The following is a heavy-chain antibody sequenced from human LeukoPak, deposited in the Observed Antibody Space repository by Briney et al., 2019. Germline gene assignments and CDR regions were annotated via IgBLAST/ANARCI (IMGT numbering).Heavy chain of an antibody. CDR2: IWYGGSNK. CDR1: GFTFSSYG. Sequence: GGSLRLSCAASGFTFSSYGMHWVRQAPGKGLEWVAVIWYGGSNKYYADSVKGRFTISRDNSKNTLYLQMNSLRAEDTAVYYCAKDWEIFGATGMDVWGKGTTVTVSS. V-gene: IGHV3-30*02. CDR3: AKDWEIFGATGMDV. J-gene: IGHJ6*04. D-gene: IGHD3-3*01.